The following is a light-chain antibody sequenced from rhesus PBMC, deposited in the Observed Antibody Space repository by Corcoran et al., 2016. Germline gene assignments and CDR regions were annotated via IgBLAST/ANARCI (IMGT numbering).Light chain of an antibody. J-gene: IGLJ1*01. CDR1: SSDIGGYNR. V-gene: IGLV2-13*03. CDR3: SSFASSDTFL. Sequence: QSAPTQSPSVSGSPGQSVTITCTGPSSDIGGYNRVSWYQQHPGKAPKLLIYEVSTRPSGVSDRFSGSKSGNTASLTISGLQAEDAAAYHCSSFASSDTFLFGAGTLLTVL. CDR2: EVS.